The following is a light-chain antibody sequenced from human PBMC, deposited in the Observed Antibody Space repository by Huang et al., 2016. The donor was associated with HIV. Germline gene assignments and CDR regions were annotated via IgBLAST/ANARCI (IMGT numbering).Light chain of an antibody. CDR1: QSVSTYY. CDR3: HHYGGSSWT. Sequence: DIVLPQSPGTLSLSPGRGATLSCRASQSVSTYYLAWYQQKPGQAPRLLIHGTSTRATGIPDRFSGSGSGTDFTLTISRLEPEDSAVYYCHHYGGSSWTFGLGTKVEIK. CDR2: GTS. V-gene: IGKV3-20*01. J-gene: IGKJ1*01.